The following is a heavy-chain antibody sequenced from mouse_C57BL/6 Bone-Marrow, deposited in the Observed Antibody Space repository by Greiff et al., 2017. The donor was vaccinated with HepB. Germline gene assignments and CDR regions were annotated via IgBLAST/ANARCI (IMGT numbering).Heavy chain of an antibody. J-gene: IGHJ3*01. CDR1: GYTFTGYW. CDR2: ILPGSGST. D-gene: IGHD3-2*02. Sequence: VQLQQSGAELMKPGASVKLSKATGYTFTGYWIEWVKQRPGHGLEWIGEILPGSGSTNYNEKFKGKATFTADTSSNTAYMQLSSLTTEDSAIYYCARLGQLRLLWFAYWGQGTLVTVSA. V-gene: IGHV1-9*01. CDR3: ARLGQLRLLWFAY.